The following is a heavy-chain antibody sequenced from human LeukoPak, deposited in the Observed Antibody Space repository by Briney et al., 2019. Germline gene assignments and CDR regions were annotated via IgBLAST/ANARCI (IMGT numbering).Heavy chain of an antibody. CDR3: ARDHEYSSSWSRLDY. V-gene: IGHV3-33*01. Sequence: GGSLRLSCAASGFTFSSYGMHWVRQAPGKGLEWVAVIWYDGSNKYYADSVKGRFTISRDNSKNTLYLQMNSLRAEDTAVYYCARDHEYSSSWSRLDYWGQGTLVSVSS. D-gene: IGHD6-13*01. CDR2: IWYDGSNK. J-gene: IGHJ4*02. CDR1: GFTFSSYG.